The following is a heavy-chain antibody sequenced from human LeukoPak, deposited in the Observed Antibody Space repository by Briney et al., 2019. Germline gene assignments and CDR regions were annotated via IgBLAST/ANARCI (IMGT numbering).Heavy chain of an antibody. CDR3: ARHGASGSYLYYFDY. J-gene: IGHJ4*02. Sequence: SETLSLTCTVSGGSISSYYWSWIRHTSGKGLEWIGYIYYSGSTNYNPSLKSRVTISVHTSKNQFSLKLSSVTAADTAVDFCARHGASGSYLYYFDYWGQGTLVTVSS. V-gene: IGHV4-59*08. CDR1: GGSISSYY. D-gene: IGHD1-26*01. CDR2: IYYSGST.